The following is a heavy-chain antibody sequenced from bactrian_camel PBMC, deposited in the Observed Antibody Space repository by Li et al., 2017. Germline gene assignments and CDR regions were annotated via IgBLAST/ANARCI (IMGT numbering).Heavy chain of an antibody. V-gene: IGHV3S54*01. CDR3: AAEWVPWGVCTLPRPTEFGT. D-gene: IGHD5*01. Sequence: QVQLVESGGGSVQAGGSLRISCAASGDIYSINCMGWFRQAPGKEREAVASLYTGGTRAYYVDSAKGRFTMSQDQAKNMVFLQMNSLKAEDTAMYYCAAEWVPWGVCTLPRPTEFGTWGQGTQVTVS. CDR2: LYTGGTRA. CDR1: GDIYSINC. J-gene: IGHJ6*01.